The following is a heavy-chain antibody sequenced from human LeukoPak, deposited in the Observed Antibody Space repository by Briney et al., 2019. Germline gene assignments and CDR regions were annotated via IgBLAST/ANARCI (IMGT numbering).Heavy chain of an antibody. CDR2: VNHSRGT. Sequence: PSETLSLTCAVHGGSFSGFYWTWMRQPPGKGPEWIGEVNHSRGTNYNPSLKSRVTISEDTSKNQFSLNLTSVTAADTAVYYRARGLGEGYPDSWGQGTLVTVSS. V-gene: IGHV4-34*01. CDR1: GGSFSGFY. D-gene: IGHD5-24*01. J-gene: IGHJ4*02. CDR3: ARGLGEGYPDS.